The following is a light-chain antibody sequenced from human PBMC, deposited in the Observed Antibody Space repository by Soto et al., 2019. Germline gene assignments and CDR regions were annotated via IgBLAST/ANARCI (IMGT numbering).Light chain of an antibody. Sequence: QAVVTQPPSAFGTPGQRVTISCSGSSSNIGSNYVYWYQQFPGTAPILLIYKNGQRPSGVPDRFSGSKSGTSASLAISGLRSEDETDYYCAAWDDSLSGVVFGGGTKVTVL. CDR2: KNG. CDR1: SSNIGSNY. J-gene: IGLJ2*01. CDR3: AAWDDSLSGVV. V-gene: IGLV1-47*01.